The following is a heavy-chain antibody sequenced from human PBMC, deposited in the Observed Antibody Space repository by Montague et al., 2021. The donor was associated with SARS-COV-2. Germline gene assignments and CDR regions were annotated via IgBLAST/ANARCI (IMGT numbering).Heavy chain of an antibody. J-gene: IGHJ4*02. Sequence: SETLSLTCTVSGDSINSGSYYWSWIRQPPGKGLEWIAYIFHSGHTNYNPSLRSRVAISIDTSRDQFSLSLTSITAADTAVYYCARQPYLASAYYFDYWGLGTLVTVSS. CDR1: GDSINSGSYY. D-gene: IGHD3-10*01. V-gene: IGHV4-61*01. CDR3: ARQPYLASAYYFDY. CDR2: IFHSGHT.